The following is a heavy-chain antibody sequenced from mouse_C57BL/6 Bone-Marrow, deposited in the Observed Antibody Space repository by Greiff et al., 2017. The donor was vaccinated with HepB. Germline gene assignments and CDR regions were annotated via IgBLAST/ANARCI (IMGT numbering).Heavy chain of an antibody. CDR3: ARGGGYDEFDY. CDR2: INPNNGGT. V-gene: IGHV1-26*01. J-gene: IGHJ2*01. Sequence: VQLQQSGPELVKPGASVKISCKASGYTFTDYYMNWVKQSPGKSLEWIGDINPNNGGTSYNQKFKGKATLTVDKSSSTAYMELRSLTSEDSAVYYCARGGGYDEFDYWGQGTTLTVSS. D-gene: IGHD2-2*01. CDR1: GYTFTDYY.